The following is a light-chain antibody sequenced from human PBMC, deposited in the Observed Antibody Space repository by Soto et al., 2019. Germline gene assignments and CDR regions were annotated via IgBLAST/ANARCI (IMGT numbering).Light chain of an antibody. CDR1: SSDVGGYNY. CDR3: CSYACRAVV. J-gene: IGLJ2*01. Sequence: QTALTQPRSVSGSPGQSVTISCTGTSSDVGGYNYVSWYQHHPGKAPKLIVYGVTNRPSGIPDRISGSKSGNTASLTISGLQAEDEADYYCCSYACRAVVFGGGTKLTVL. V-gene: IGLV2-11*01. CDR2: GVT.